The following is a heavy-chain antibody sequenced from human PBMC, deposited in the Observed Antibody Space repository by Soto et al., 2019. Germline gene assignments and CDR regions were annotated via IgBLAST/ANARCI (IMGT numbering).Heavy chain of an antibody. V-gene: IGHV4-4*07. CDR1: GGSISSYY. D-gene: IGHD3-10*01. CDR3: ARDRGWLQSANSFDF. Sequence: SETLSLTCTVSGGSISSYYWSWIRQPAGKGLEWIGRIYISGSTNYNPSLKSRVSMSVDTSKNQFSLKLSSVTAADTAVYYCARDRGWLQSANSFDFWGQGTLVTVS. J-gene: IGHJ4*02. CDR2: IYISGST.